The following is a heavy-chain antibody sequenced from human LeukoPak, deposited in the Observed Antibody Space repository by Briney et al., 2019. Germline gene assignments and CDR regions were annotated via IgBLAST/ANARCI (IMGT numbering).Heavy chain of an antibody. CDR2: FDPEDGET. D-gene: IGHD2-15*01. V-gene: IGHV1-24*01. Sequence: ASVKVSCKVSGYTLTELSMHWVRQAPGKGLEWMGGFDPEDGETIYAQKFQGRVTMTEGTSTDAAYMELSSLRSEDTAVYYCATENGRYCSGGSCYSKGLFDPWGQGTLVTVSS. J-gene: IGHJ5*02. CDR3: ATENGRYCSGGSCYSKGLFDP. CDR1: GYTLTELS.